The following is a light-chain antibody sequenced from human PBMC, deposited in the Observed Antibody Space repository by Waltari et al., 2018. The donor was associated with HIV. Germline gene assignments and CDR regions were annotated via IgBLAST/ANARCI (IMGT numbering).Light chain of an antibody. CDR3: HSRDSSGSHVV. J-gene: IGLJ2*01. V-gene: IGLV3-19*01. CDR1: SLRSYY. Sequence: SSELTQDPAVSVALGQTVRITCQGDSLRSYYASWYNQKPGQTPVLVIFGKNKRPSGIPDRFSGSSSGSTASLIITGAQAEDEADYYCHSRDSSGSHVVLGGGTKLTV. CDR2: GKN.